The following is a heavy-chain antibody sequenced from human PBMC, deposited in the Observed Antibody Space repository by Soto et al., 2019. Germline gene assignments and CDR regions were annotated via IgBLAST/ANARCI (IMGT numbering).Heavy chain of an antibody. Sequence: PSETLSLTCTVSGGSISSGDYYWSWIRQPPGKGLEWIGYIHYSGSTYYNPSLKSRVTISVDTSKNQFSLKLSSVTAADTAVYYCARSSTSANYFDYWGQGTLVTVSS. D-gene: IGHD2-2*01. CDR3: ARSSTSANYFDY. J-gene: IGHJ4*02. V-gene: IGHV4-30-4*01. CDR1: GGSISSGDYY. CDR2: IHYSGST.